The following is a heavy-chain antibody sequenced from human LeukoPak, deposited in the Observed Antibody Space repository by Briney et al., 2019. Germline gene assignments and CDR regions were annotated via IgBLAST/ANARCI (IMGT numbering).Heavy chain of an antibody. CDR1: GGSISTSGYY. CDR3: ARGGIVVVVAATRPFDY. D-gene: IGHD2-15*01. V-gene: IGHV4-39*07. CDR2: IYYSGSS. J-gene: IGHJ4*02. Sequence: PSETLSLTCTVSGGSISTSGYYWGWIRQPPGKGLEWIGSIYYSGSSYYNPSLKSRVTISVDTSKNQFSLKLSSVTAADTAVYYCARGGIVVVVAATRPFDYWGQGTLVTVSS.